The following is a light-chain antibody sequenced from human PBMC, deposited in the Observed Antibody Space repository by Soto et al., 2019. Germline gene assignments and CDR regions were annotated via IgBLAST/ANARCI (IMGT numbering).Light chain of an antibody. Sequence: IQLTQSPSSLSASVGDRVTITCRASQGISSFLAWYQQKPGKAPKLLIYGASTLQSGVPSRFSGSGSGTDFTLTIGSLQPEDFDTYYCQQLNSFPIPVGPGTKVYIK. V-gene: IGKV1-9*01. CDR3: QQLNSFPIP. CDR1: QGISSF. CDR2: GAS. J-gene: IGKJ3*01.